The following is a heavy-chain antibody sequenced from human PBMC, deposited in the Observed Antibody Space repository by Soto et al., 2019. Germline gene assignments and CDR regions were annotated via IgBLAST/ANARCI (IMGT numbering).Heavy chain of an antibody. CDR1: GYSFTNYW. J-gene: IGHJ5*02. CDR2: IHPGDSDT. CDR3: ARHNRYSSNWFEGWFDP. Sequence: EVQLVQSGAEVKKAGESLKISCQGSGYSFTNYWVGWVRQIPGRGLEWMGIIHPGDSDTRYSPFFQGQVTISADKSISTAHLQWCSLKGADTAMYYCARHNRYSSNWFEGWFDPWGQGTLVTVSS. D-gene: IGHD6-13*01. V-gene: IGHV5-51*03.